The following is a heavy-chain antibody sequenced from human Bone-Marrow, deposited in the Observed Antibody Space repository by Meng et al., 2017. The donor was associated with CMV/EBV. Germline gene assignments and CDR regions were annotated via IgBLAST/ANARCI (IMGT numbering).Heavy chain of an antibody. J-gene: IGHJ5*02. CDR1: GYTFTSYD. CDR3: ARDHQCITGTACS. CDR2: MNPNSGNT. D-gene: IGHD1-7*01. V-gene: IGHV1-8*03. Sequence: ASVKVSFKASGYTFTSYDINWVRQATGQGLEWMGWMNPNSGNTGYAQKFQGRVTITRNTSISTAYMELSSLRSEDTAVYYCARDHQCITGTACSWGQGTLITVSS.